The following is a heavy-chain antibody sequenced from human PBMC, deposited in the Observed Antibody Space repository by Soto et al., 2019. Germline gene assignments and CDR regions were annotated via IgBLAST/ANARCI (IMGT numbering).Heavy chain of an antibody. D-gene: IGHD6-25*01. CDR1: GFTFSGYW. J-gene: IGHJ4*02. Sequence: GGSLRLSCAVSGFTFSGYWLSWVRQAPGKGLEWVANINQDGRDKYYVDSVKGRFTISRDNAKNSLYLQMDSLRVEDTTVYYCARSPLAAVGYWGQGTVVTVSS. CDR3: ARSPLAAVGY. V-gene: IGHV3-7*01. CDR2: INQDGRDK.